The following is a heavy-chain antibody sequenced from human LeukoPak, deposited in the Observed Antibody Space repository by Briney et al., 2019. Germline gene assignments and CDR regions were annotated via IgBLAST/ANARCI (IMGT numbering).Heavy chain of an antibody. V-gene: IGHV3-7*05. J-gene: IGHJ5*02. CDR2: IKPDGSEK. Sequence: GGSLRLSCAASGFSFSSHWMSWVRQAPGKGLEWVVNIKPDGSEKYYVDSVKGRFTISRDNAKNSLYLQMNSLRAEDTAVYYCAKARGFCSGGSCYNPFDPWGQGTLVTVSS. CDR3: AKARGFCSGGSCYNPFDP. CDR1: GFSFSSHW. D-gene: IGHD2-15*01.